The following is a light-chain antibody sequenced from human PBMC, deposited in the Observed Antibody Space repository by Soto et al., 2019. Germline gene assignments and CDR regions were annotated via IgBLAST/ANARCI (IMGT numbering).Light chain of an antibody. CDR2: DVS. CDR3: SSYTSSSTVV. CDR1: SSDVGGYKY. J-gene: IGLJ2*01. Sequence: QSALTQPASVSGSPGQSITISCTGTSSDVGGYKYVSWYQQHPGKAPKLMIYDVSNRPSGVSNRCSGSKSGNTASLTISGLQAEDEADYYCSSYTSSSTVVFGGGTKLTVL. V-gene: IGLV2-14*01.